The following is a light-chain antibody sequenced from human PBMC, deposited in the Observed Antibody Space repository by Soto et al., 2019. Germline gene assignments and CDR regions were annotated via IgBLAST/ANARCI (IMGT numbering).Light chain of an antibody. CDR2: GNT. CDR1: SSNIGAGFD. V-gene: IGLV1-40*01. J-gene: IGLJ3*02. Sequence: QSVLTQPPSVSGAPGQRVTISCTGSSSNIGAGFDVHWYQQLPGTAPKLLISGNTNRPSGVPDRFSGSKSGTSASLAITGLQAEDEADYYGQSYDNTLSGWVFGGGTKLTVL. CDR3: QSYDNTLSGWV.